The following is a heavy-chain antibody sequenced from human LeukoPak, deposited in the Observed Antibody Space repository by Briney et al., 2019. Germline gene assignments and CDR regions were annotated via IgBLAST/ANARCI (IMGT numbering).Heavy chain of an antibody. D-gene: IGHD2-2*01. V-gene: IGHV3-9*01. CDR1: GFTFDDYA. CDR2: ISWNSGSI. CDR3: AKDLGGYCSSTSCYPFDY. J-gene: IGHJ4*02. Sequence: HPGGSPRLSCAASGFTFDDYAMPWVRQAPGKGLEWVSGISWNSGSIGYADSVKGRFTISRDNAKNSLYLQMNSLRAEDTALYYCAKDLGGYCSSTSCYPFDYWGQGTLVTVSS.